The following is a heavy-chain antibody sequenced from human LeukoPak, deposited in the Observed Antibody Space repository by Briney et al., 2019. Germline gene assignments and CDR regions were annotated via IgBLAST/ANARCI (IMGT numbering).Heavy chain of an antibody. CDR1: GGSISSYY. J-gene: IGHJ4*02. CDR3: ARDTAMAYFDY. V-gene: IGHV4-59*01. Sequence: SETLSLTCTVSGGSISSYYWSWIRQPPGKGLEWIGYIYYSGSTNYNPSLKSRVTISVDTSKNQFSLKLSSVTAADTAVYYCARDTAMAYFDYWGQGILVTVSS. D-gene: IGHD5-18*01. CDR2: IYYSGST.